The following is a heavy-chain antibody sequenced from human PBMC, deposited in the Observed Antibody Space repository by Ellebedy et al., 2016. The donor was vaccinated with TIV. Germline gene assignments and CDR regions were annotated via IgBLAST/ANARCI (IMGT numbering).Heavy chain of an antibody. J-gene: IGHJ5*02. CDR2: IYSGGGT. CDR3: ARDPGGGGAYGDNWFDP. CDR1: GFTFSSYE. V-gene: IGHV3-66*01. D-gene: IGHD4-17*01. Sequence: GESLKISCAASGFTFSSYEMNWVRQAPGKGLEWVSIIYSGGGTNYTDSVRGRFTISRDDSKNTLSLQMNSLRAEDTAVYYCARDPGGGGAYGDNWFDPWGRGTLVTVSS.